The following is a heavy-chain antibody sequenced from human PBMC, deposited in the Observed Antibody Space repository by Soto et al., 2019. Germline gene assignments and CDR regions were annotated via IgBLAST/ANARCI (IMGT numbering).Heavy chain of an antibody. V-gene: IGHV4-59*01. CDR3: AKSQYPSGGWTPLFAY. Sequence: SETLSLTCAVSGGSISSYYWSWIWQPPGKGLEWIGYIYYSGSTNYNPSLKSRVTISVDTSKNQFSLKLTSVTAADTAVYYCAKSQYPSGGWTPLFAYWGQGPLVPVSS. D-gene: IGHD6-19*01. CDR2: IYYSGST. J-gene: IGHJ4*02. CDR1: GGSISSYY.